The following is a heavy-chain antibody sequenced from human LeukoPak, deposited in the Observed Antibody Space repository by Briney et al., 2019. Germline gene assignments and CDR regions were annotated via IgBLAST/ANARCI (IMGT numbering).Heavy chain of an antibody. J-gene: IGHJ6*02. Sequence: GGSLRLSCAASGFTFSSYGMHWVRQAPGKGLEWVAAIWYDGSNKYYADSVKGRFTISRDNSKNTLYLQMNSLRAEDTAVYYCARASYYYDSSSYWPLYYYYGMDVWGQGTTVTVSS. CDR3: ARASYYYDSSSYWPLYYYYGMDV. D-gene: IGHD3-22*01. V-gene: IGHV3-33*01. CDR2: IWYDGSNK. CDR1: GFTFSSYG.